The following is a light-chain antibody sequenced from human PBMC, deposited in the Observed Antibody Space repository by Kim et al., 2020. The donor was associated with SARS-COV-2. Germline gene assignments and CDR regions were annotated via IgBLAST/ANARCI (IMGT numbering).Light chain of an antibody. CDR2: LAS. CDR3: QQSYSPPRT. J-gene: IGKJ4*01. V-gene: IGKV1-39*01. Sequence: DIQMTQSPSFLSASVGDRVNVTCRASQSIANFLNWYQQKPGKAPKFLIYLASSLQSGVPSRFSGSASGTIFTLTIASLQPEDFATYFCQQSYSPPRTFGGGTKLEI. CDR1: QSIANF.